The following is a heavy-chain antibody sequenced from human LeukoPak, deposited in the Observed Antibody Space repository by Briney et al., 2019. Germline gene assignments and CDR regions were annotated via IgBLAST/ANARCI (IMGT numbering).Heavy chain of an antibody. J-gene: IGHJ4*02. V-gene: IGHV1-24*01. CDR1: GYTLTELS. D-gene: IGHD1-26*01. CDR2: FDPEDGET. CDR3: AIPPFDSGGSYYVLQFDY. Sequence: ASVKVSCKVSGYTLTELSMHWVRQAPGKGLEWMGGFDPEDGETIYAQKFQGRVTMTEDTSTDTAYMELSSLRSEDTAVYYCAIPPFDSGGSYYVLQFDYWGQGTLVTVSS.